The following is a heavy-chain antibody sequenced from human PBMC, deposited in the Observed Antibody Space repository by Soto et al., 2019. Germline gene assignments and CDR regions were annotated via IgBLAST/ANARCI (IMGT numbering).Heavy chain of an antibody. J-gene: IGHJ6*02. CDR2: IIPIFGTA. V-gene: IGHV1-69*12. CDR1: GGTFSSYA. D-gene: IGHD2-15*01. CDR3: ARNPGGRGYYYGLDV. Sequence: QVQLVQSGAEVKKPGSSVKVSCKASGGTFSSYAISWVRQAPGQGLEWMGGIIPIFGTANYAQKFQGRVTIAAEETTTTASMDLSSLRTDDTAVYYCARNPGGRGYYYGLDVWGQGTTVTVSS.